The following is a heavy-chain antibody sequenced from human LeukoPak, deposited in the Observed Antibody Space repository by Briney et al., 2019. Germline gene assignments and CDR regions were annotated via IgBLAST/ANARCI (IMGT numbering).Heavy chain of an antibody. D-gene: IGHD3-3*01. CDR2: INPNSGGT. V-gene: IGHV1-2*02. Sequence: GASVKVSCKASGDTFSNYYMHWVRQAPGQGLEWMGWINPNSGGTNYAQKFQGRVTMTRDTSISTAYMELSRLRSDGTAVYYCARDRELTYYDFWSGPYPSGGYFDYWGQGTLVTVSS. CDR1: GDTFSNYY. CDR3: ARDRELTYYDFWSGPYPSGGYFDY. J-gene: IGHJ4*02.